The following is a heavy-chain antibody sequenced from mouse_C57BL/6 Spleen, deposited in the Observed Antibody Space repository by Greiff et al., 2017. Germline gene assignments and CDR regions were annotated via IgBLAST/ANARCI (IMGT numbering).Heavy chain of an antibody. J-gene: IGHJ3*01. V-gene: IGHV3-6*01. CDR2: ISYDGSN. CDR3: ARGGDYYGSSWFAY. D-gene: IGHD1-1*01. CDR1: GYSITSGYY. Sequence: EVHLVESGPGLVKPSQSLSLTCSVTGYSITSGYYWNWIRQFPGNKLEWMGYISYDGSNNYNPSLKNRISITRDTSKNQFFLKLNSVTTEDTATYYCARGGDYYGSSWFAYWGQGTLVTVSA.